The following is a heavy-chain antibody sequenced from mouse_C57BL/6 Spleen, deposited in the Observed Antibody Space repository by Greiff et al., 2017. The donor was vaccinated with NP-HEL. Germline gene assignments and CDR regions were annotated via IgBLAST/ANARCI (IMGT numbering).Heavy chain of an antibody. CDR3: ASQPYLYYFDY. D-gene: IGHD5-5*01. CDR1: GYTFTSYW. J-gene: IGHJ2*01. CDR2: INPSNGGT. Sequence: QVQLKQPGPELVKPGASVKLSCKASGYTFTSYWMHWVKQRPGQGLEWIGNINPSNGGTNYNEKFKSKATLTVDKSSSTAYMQLSSLTSEDSAVYYCASQPYLYYFDYWGQGTTLTVSS. V-gene: IGHV1-53*01.